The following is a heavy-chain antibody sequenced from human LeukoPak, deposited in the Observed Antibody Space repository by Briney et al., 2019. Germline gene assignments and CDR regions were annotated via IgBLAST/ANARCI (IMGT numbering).Heavy chain of an antibody. J-gene: IGHJ4*02. D-gene: IGHD5-12*01. CDR1: GLTFSDAW. Sequence: GGSLRLSCVLSGLTFSDAWMSWVRQAPGKGLEWVGRVRNDRITDYAAPVQGRFSISRDNSKNTFYLQMNSLRTEDTGMYFCTWMATIFTVDYWGQGTLVTVSS. CDR3: TWMATIFTVDY. V-gene: IGHV3-15*01. CDR2: VRNDRIT.